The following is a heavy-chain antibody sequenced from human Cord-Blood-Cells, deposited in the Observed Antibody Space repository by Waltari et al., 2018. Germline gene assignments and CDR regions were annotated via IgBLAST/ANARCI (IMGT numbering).Heavy chain of an antibody. D-gene: IGHD3-3*01. V-gene: IGHV4-39*01. CDR3: ARSANDFWSGYYFDY. Sequence: QLQLQESGPGLVKPSETLSLTCTVSGGSISSSSYYWGWIRQPPGKGREWIVSIYYSGSTYYNPCLKSRVTISGDTSKNQFSLKRSSVTAADTTVYYCARSANDFWSGYYFDYWGQGTLVTVSS. CDR2: IYYSGST. J-gene: IGHJ4*02. CDR1: GGSISSSSYY.